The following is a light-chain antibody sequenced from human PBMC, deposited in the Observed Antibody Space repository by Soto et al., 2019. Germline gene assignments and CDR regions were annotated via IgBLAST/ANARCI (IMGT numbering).Light chain of an antibody. CDR1: TSNIAGNT. CDR2: IDD. CDR3: ATWDDSLNAAV. Sequence: QSALTQPPSLSGTPGQRVTISCSGSTSNIAGNTVHWYQHLPETAPKLLIYIDDQRPSGVPDRFSGSKSGISASLAISGLQSEDEADYYCATWDDSLNAAVFGGGTQLTVL. J-gene: IGLJ7*01. V-gene: IGLV1-44*01.